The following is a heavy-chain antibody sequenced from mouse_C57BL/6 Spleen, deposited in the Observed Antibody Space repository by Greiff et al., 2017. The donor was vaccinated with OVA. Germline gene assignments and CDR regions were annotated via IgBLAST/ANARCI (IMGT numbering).Heavy chain of an antibody. Sequence: EVKLMESGGGLVQPGGSMKLSCVASGFTFSNYWMNWVRQSPEKGLEWVAQIRLKSDNYATHYAESVKGRFTISRDESKSSVYLQMNNLRAEDTGIYYCTGGGLLRSWYFDVWGTGTTVTVSS. J-gene: IGHJ1*03. CDR3: TGGGLLRSWYFDV. CDR2: IRLKSDNYAT. V-gene: IGHV6-3*01. CDR1: GFTFSNYW. D-gene: IGHD2-3*01.